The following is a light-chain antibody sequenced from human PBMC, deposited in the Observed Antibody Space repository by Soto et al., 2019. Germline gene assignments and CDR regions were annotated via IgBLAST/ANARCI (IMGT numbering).Light chain of an antibody. CDR1: SSDVGTYDL. V-gene: IGLV2-23*01. CDR2: EAT. CDR3: CSFAGSYTYVV. Sequence: QSVLTQPASVSGSPGQSITISCTGSSSDVGTYDLVSWYQHHPGAAPKLMIYEATRRPSGISNRFSGSKSGNTASLTISGLQAEDEADYYCCSFAGSYTYVVFGGGTKVTVL. J-gene: IGLJ2*01.